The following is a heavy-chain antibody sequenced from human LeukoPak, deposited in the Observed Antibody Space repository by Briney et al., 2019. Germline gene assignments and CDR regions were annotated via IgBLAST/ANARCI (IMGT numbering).Heavy chain of an antibody. CDR2: INPNSGGT. D-gene: IGHD6-13*01. V-gene: IGHV1-2*02. Sequence: ASVKVSCKASGYTFTGYYMHWVRQAPGQGLEWMGWINPNSGGTNYAQKFQGRVTMTRDTSISTAYMELGRLRSDDTAVYYCARVAAAGTRYYYYMDVWGKGTTVTVSS. CDR1: GYTFTGYY. CDR3: ARVAAAGTRYYYYMDV. J-gene: IGHJ6*03.